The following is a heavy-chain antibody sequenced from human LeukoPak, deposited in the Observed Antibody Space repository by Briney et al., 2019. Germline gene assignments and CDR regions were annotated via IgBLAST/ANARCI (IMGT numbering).Heavy chain of an antibody. Sequence: SETLSLTCTVSGVSISSSNSYWGWIRQPPGKGLEWIGSTYYSGNTYYNASLKSQVSISIDTSKNQFSLKLTSVTAADTAVYYCARQTGSGLFILPGGQGTLVTVSS. CDR2: TYYSGNT. J-gene: IGHJ4*02. CDR3: ARQTGSGLFILP. D-gene: IGHD3/OR15-3a*01. CDR1: GVSISSSNSY. V-gene: IGHV4-39*01.